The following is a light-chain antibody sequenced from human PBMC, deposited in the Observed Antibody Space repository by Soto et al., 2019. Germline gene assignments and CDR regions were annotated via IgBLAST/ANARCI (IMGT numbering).Light chain of an antibody. CDR2: STS. Sequence: QAVVTQEPSLTVSPGGTVTLTCSSNTGAVTTAYYPNWFQQKPGQAPRALIYSTSKRHSWTPARFSGSLLGAKAALTLSDVQPEDKAEYVCLVYYRTLVVFGGGTKLTVL. J-gene: IGLJ2*01. CDR3: LVYYRTLVV. CDR1: TGAVTTAYY. V-gene: IGLV7-43*01.